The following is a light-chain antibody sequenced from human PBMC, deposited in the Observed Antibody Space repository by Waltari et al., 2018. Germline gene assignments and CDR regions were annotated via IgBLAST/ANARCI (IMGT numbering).Light chain of an antibody. CDR1: GGSIASNY. V-gene: IGLV6-57*04. CDR2: DDD. Sequence: FILPQPHSVSESPGKTVTISCTRSGGSIASNYVQWYQQRPGSAPTTVIYDDDQRPSGVPDRFSGSIDSSSTSASLTISELKTEDEADYYCQSYDSNESVVFGGGTKLTVL. J-gene: IGLJ2*01. CDR3: QSYDSNESVV.